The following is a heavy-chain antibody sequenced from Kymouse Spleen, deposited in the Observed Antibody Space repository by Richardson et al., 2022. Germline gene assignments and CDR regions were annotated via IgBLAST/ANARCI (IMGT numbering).Heavy chain of an antibody. J-gene: IGHJ6*02. V-gene: IGHV3-9*01. D-gene: IGHD3-10*01. CDR3: AKDRMVRGGYYYYGMDV. CDR2: ISWNSGSI. Sequence: EVQLVESGGGLVQPGRSLRLSCAASGFTFDDYAMHWVRQAPGKGLEWVSGISWNSGSIGYADSVKGRFTISRDNAKNSLYLQMNSLRAEDTALYYCAKDRMVRGGYYYYGMDVWGQGTTVTVSS. CDR1: GFTFDDYA.